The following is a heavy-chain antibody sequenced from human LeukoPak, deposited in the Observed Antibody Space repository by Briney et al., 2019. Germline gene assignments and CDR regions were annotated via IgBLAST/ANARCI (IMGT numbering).Heavy chain of an antibody. Sequence: GGSLRLSCSASGFTFSNYAMHWVRQAPGKGLECVSSISSDGGGTYYADSVKGRFTISRDISKNTLYLQMSSLRAEDTAVYYCVIDPYYFDSSGYQGIWGQGTLATVSS. V-gene: IGHV3-64D*06. CDR2: ISSDGGGT. J-gene: IGHJ4*02. CDR1: GFTFSNYA. CDR3: VIDPYYFDSSGYQGI. D-gene: IGHD3-22*01.